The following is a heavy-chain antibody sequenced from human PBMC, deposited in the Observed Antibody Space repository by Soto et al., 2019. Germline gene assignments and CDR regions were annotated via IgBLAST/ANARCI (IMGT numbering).Heavy chain of an antibody. Sequence: GGSLRLSCAASGFTFSSYGMHWVRQAPGKGLEWVAVIWYDGSNKYYADSVKGRFTISRDNSKNTLYLQMNSLRAEDTAVYYCARDNSGYDLEVVYWGQGTLVTVSS. CDR3: ARDNSGYDLEVVY. V-gene: IGHV3-33*01. CDR1: GFTFSSYG. D-gene: IGHD5-12*01. J-gene: IGHJ4*02. CDR2: IWYDGSNK.